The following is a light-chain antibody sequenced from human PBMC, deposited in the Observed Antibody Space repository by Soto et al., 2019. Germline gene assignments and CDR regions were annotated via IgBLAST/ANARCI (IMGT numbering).Light chain of an antibody. V-gene: IGLV1-36*01. J-gene: IGLJ3*02. Sequence: QSVLTQPPSVSGAPGQRVTISCSGSSSNIGYNAVNWYQQLPGKAPRALIYYDDLLPSGVSKRFSGSKSGTSVSLAISGLQSDDEADYYCASWDDTLSGVVFGGGTKLTVL. CDR2: YDD. CDR1: SSNIGYNA. CDR3: ASWDDTLSGVV.